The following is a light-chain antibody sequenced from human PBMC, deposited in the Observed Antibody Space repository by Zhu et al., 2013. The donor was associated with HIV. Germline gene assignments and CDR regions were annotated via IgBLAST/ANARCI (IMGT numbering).Light chain of an antibody. V-gene: IGLV1-40*01. Sequence: QSVLTQPPSVSGAPGQRVTISCTGTSSDIGAGSDVHWYQRLPGTAPRLLIYDTINRPSGVPDRFSASKSGTSASLAITGLQAEDEADYYCQAWDSSTAWVFGGGTRLTVL. CDR1: SSDIGAGSD. CDR3: QAWDSSTAWV. CDR2: DTI. J-gene: IGLJ3*02.